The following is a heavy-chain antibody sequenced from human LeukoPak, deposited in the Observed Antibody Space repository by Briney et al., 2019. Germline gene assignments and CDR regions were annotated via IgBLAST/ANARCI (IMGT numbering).Heavy chain of an antibody. D-gene: IGHD5-18*01. CDR1: GFTFGSYA. Sequence: GSLRLSCAASGFTFGSYAMSWVRQAPGKGLEWVAVISYDGSNKYYADSVKGRFTISRDNSKNTLYLQMNSLRAEDTAVYYCAKDDRLYSYGLFNYWGQGTLVTVSS. CDR2: ISYDGSNK. V-gene: IGHV3-30*04. CDR3: AKDDRLYSYGLFNY. J-gene: IGHJ4*02.